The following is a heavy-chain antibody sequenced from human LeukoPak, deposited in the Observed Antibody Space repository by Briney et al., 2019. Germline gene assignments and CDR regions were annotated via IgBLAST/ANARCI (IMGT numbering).Heavy chain of an antibody. CDR3: ARVRGYCSSTSCYPYYFDY. J-gene: IGHJ4*02. V-gene: IGHV3-11*01. CDR2: ITSSGGMM. D-gene: IGHD2-2*01. CDR1: GLIFSGYY. Sequence: AGGSLRLSCAAPGLIFSGYYMGWIRQAPGKGLEWVSYITSSGGMMYYADSVKGRFTISRDNAKNSLYVQMDSLRAEDTAIYYCARVRGYCSSTSCYPYYFDYWGQGTLVTVSS.